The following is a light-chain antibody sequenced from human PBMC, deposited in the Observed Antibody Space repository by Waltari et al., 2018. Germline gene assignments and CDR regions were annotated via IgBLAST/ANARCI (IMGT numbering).Light chain of an antibody. CDR1: QGIGSY. CDR2: AAS. CDR3: QQLHSYPRT. V-gene: IGKV1-9*01. J-gene: IGKJ4*01. Sequence: DIQLTQSPSFLSASVGDRVTITCRASQGIGSYLAWYQQKPGKAPTLLLYAASTLQSGVPSRFSGSYSGTEFTLTISSLQPEDFASYFCQQLHSYPRTFGGGTKMEI.